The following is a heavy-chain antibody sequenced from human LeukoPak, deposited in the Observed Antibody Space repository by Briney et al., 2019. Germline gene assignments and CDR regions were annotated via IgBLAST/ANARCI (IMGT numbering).Heavy chain of an antibody. Sequence: GGSLRLSCAVSGFTYDEYGMSWVRQAPGKGLEWVSGFSVSDQTTYYADSVKGRFTISRDNSKNTLYLQINSLRAEDTAVYYCAREGSYGDYAGTSYYYYMDVWGKGTTVTVSS. V-gene: IGHV3-23*01. CDR3: AREGSYGDYAGTSYYYYMDV. D-gene: IGHD4-17*01. J-gene: IGHJ6*03. CDR1: GFTYDEYG. CDR2: FSVSDQTT.